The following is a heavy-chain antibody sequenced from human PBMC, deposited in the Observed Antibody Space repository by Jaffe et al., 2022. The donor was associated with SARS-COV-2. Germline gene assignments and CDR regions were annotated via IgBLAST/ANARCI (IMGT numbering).Heavy chain of an antibody. V-gene: IGHV3-30*04. D-gene: IGHD6-13*01. CDR1: GFTFSSYA. CDR2: ISYDGSNK. CDR3: ARGGGIAAAGDAFDI. J-gene: IGHJ3*02. Sequence: QVQLVESGGGVVQPGRSLRLSCAASGFTFSSYAMHWVRQAPGKGLEWVAVISYDGSNKYYADSVKGRFTISRDNSKNTLYLQMNSLRAEDTAVYYCARGGGIAAAGDAFDIWGQGTMVTVSS.